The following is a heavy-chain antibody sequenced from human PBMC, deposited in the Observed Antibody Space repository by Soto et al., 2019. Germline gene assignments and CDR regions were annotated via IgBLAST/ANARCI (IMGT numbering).Heavy chain of an antibody. CDR3: TRQRFSWANHMATAIRNDGFDI. D-gene: IGHD5-12*01. CDR2: IKSKANNYAI. Sequence: EVQLVESGGGLVQPGRSLKISCAASGFTFSASAMHWVRQASRKGLEWVGRIKSKANNYAIAYAESVKGRFVISRDDSNNTTYLQISNLRTEDTAVYYCTRQRFSWANHMATAIRNDGFDIWGQGTMVTVSS. CDR1: GFTFSASA. V-gene: IGHV3-73*01. J-gene: IGHJ3*02.